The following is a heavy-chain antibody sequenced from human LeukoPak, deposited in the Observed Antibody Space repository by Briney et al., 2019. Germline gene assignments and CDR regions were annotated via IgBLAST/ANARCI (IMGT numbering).Heavy chain of an antibody. CDR2: IYPGDSDT. CDR1: GYSFTSYW. V-gene: IGHV5-51*01. CDR3: ARHPFRDGYNSYYYYYGMDV. J-gene: IGHJ6*02. D-gene: IGHD5-24*01. Sequence: GESLKISCKGSGYSFTSYWIGWVRQMPGKGLGWVGIIYPGDSDTRYSPSFQGQVTISADKSISTAYLQWSSLKASDTAMYYCARHPFRDGYNSYYYYYGMDVWGQGTTVTVSS.